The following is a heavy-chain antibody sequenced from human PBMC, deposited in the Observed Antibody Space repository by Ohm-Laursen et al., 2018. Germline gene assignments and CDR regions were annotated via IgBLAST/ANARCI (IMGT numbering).Heavy chain of an antibody. CDR3: ARMRFSSGWNDP. D-gene: IGHD6-19*01. CDR1: GGSISSYY. CDR2: IYTSGST. Sequence: SDTLSLTWAVSGGSISSYYWSWIRQPAGKGLEWIGRIYTSGSTNYNPSLKSRVTMSVDTSKNQFSLKLGSVTAADTAVYYCARMRFSSGWNDPWGQGTLVTVSS. J-gene: IGHJ5*02. V-gene: IGHV4-4*07.